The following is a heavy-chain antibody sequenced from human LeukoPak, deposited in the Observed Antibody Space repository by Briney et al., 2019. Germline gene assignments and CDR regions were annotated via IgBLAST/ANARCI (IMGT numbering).Heavy chain of an antibody. J-gene: IGHJ4*02. CDR2: INPSGGST. Sequence: ASVKVSCKASGYTFTSYDINWVRQATGQGLEWMGIINPSGGSTSYAQKFQGRVTMTRDTSTSTVYMELSSLRSEDTAVYYCARLVYSSGYYPDYWGQGTLVTVSS. CDR1: GYTFTSYD. CDR3: ARLVYSSGYYPDY. D-gene: IGHD3-22*01. V-gene: IGHV1-46*01.